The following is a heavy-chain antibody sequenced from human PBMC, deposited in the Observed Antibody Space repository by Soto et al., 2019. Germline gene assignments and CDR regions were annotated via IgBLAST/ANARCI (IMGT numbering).Heavy chain of an antibody. CDR3: ARELTGYSDGSGFDY. Sequence: ASLKVSCRASVYTFTAYYMHWVRQAPGQGLEWMGWINPNSGGTNYAQKFQGWVTMTRDTSISTAYMELSRLRSDDTAVYYCARELTGYSDGSGFDYWGQGTLVTVSS. CDR2: INPNSGGT. D-gene: IGHD5-18*01. J-gene: IGHJ4*02. CDR1: VYTFTAYY. V-gene: IGHV1-2*04.